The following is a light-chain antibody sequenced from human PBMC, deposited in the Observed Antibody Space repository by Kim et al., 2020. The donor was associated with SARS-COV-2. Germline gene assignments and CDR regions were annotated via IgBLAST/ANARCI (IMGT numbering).Light chain of an antibody. V-gene: IGLV3-1*01. CDR2: QDS. CDR3: QAWDSSTAV. CDR1: KLGDKY. J-gene: IGLJ1*01. Sequence: SYELTQPPSVSVSPGQTASITCSGDKLGDKYACWYQQKPGQSPVVVIYQDSKRPSGIPARFSGSNSGNTATLTISGTQAMDEADYYCQAWDSSTAVFGTG.